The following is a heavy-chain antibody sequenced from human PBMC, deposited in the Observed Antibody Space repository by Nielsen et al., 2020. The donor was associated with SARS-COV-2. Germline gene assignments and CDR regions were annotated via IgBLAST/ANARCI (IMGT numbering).Heavy chain of an antibody. J-gene: IGHJ4*02. D-gene: IGHD6-19*01. CDR3: ARESLYNIGVTDPRADY. CDR2: IVVGSGYT. Sequence: SVKVSCKASGFTFTSSAVQWVRQARGQRLEWIGWIVVGSGYTNYAQKFQGRITMTADTSTDTAYMELSSLRSDDTAVYYCARESLYNIGVTDPRADYWGQGSLVTVSS. CDR1: GFTFTSSA. V-gene: IGHV1-58*01.